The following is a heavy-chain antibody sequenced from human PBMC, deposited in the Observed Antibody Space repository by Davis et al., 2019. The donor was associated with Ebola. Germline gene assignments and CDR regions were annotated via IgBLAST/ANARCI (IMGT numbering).Heavy chain of an antibody. CDR2: IYSGGST. CDR3: AVGATSFYFDY. CDR1: GFTFSDYY. J-gene: IGHJ4*02. D-gene: IGHD1-26*01. V-gene: IGHV3-53*01. Sequence: GESLKISCAASGFTFSDYYMSWVRQAPGKGLEWVSVIYSGGSTYYADSVKGRFTISRDNSKNTLYLQMNSLRAEDTAVYYCAVGATSFYFDYWGQGTLVTVSS.